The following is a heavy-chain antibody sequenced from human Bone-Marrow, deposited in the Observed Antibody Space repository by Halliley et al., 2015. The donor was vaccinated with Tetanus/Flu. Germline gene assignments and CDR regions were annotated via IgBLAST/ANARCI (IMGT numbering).Heavy chain of an antibody. CDR1: GYTFTTYA. J-gene: IGHJ4*02. CDR2: INTYNHNT. V-gene: IGHV1-18*01. CDR3: ARYVTWGYSDY. D-gene: IGHD3-16*01. Sequence: QLVQSGVEVKKPGASVKVSCKASGYTFTTYAINWVRQAPGQGLEWMGWINTYNHNTHLAQKLQGRVTMTTDTSTSTAYMELRSLRSDDTAVYYCARYVTWGYSDYWGQGTLVTVSS.